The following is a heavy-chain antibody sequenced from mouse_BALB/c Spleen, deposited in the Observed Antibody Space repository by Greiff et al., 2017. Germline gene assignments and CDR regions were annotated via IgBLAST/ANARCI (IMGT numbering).Heavy chain of an antibody. Sequence: EVKLMESGGDLVKPGGSLKLSCAASGFTFSSYGMSWVRQTPDKRLEWVATISSGGSYTYYPDSVKGRFTISRDNAKNTLYLQMSSLKSEDTAMYYCARHYYYGSSYVDYAMDYWGQGTSGTVSS. CDR2: ISSGGSYT. D-gene: IGHD1-1*01. J-gene: IGHJ4*01. CDR1: GFTFSSYG. V-gene: IGHV5-6*01. CDR3: ARHYYYGSSYVDYAMDY.